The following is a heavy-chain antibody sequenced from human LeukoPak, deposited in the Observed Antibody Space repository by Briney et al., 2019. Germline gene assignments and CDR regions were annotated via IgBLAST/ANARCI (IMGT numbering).Heavy chain of an antibody. V-gene: IGHV3-53*04. J-gene: IGHJ1*01. CDR1: GFAVINNY. CDR3: ARAYDSSGYWPEYFHH. Sequence: GGSLRLSCAASGFAVINNYMSWVRQAPGKGLEWVSIIYGGGSTYYADSVSGRFTISRHNSKNTLFLQMNSLRTEDTAVYYCARAYDSSGYWPEYFHHWGQGTLVTVSS. CDR2: IYGGGST. D-gene: IGHD3-22*01.